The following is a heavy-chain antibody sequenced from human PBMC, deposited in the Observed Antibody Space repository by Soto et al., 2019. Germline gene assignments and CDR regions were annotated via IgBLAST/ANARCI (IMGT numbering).Heavy chain of an antibody. CDR2: ISYDGSNK. CDR1: GFTFSSYG. D-gene: IGHD3-22*01. CDR3: AKDLESQDSSGSDH. J-gene: IGHJ4*02. V-gene: IGHV3-30*18. Sequence: PGGSLRLSCAASGFTFSSYGMHWVRQAPGKGLEWVAVISYDGSNKYYADSVKGRFTISRDNSKNTLYLQMNSLRAEDTAVYYCAKDLESQDSSGSDHWGQGTLVTVS.